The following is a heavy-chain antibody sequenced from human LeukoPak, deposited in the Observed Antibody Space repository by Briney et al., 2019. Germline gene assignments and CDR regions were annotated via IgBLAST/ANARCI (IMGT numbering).Heavy chain of an antibody. J-gene: IGHJ1*01. V-gene: IGHV4-30-4*01. CDR1: GDSISSGDYY. D-gene: IGHD1-26*01. Sequence: SQTLSLTCTVSGDSISSGDYYWSWIRQPPGKGLEWIGYIYYSGSTHYNPSLKSRVTISVDTSKTQFSLKLSSVTASDTAVYYCGRSKDGNFQHWGQGTLVTVSS. CDR2: IYYSGST. CDR3: GRSKDGNFQH.